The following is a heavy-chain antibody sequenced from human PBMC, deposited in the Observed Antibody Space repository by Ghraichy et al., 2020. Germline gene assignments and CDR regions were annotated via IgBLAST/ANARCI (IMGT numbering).Heavy chain of an antibody. J-gene: IGHJ3*01. CDR2: FGADGRST. V-gene: IGHV3-23*01. Sequence: GESLRLSCVASEFTFDRQPMSWVRQAPGKGLEWVSTFGADGRSTYYADSVKGRFTISRDESKTTMYLQMNSLRAEDTAVYYCAKEGGRLGEGAFDVWGQGTMVTVSS. CDR3: AKEGGRLGEGAFDV. CDR1: EFTFDRQP. D-gene: IGHD3-10*01.